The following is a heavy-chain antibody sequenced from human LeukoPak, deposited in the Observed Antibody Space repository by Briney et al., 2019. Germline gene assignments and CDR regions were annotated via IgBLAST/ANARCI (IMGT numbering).Heavy chain of an antibody. D-gene: IGHD1-26*01. V-gene: IGHV3-23*01. Sequence: PGGSLRLSCGASGFTFSSSAMSWVRQVPGKGLEWVSGISASGGSTSYADSVRGRFTISRDNSKNTLYVQMNSLRDEDTAIYYCAQPQWELRGLTDHWGQGTPATVSS. CDR2: ISASGGST. CDR1: GFTFSSSA. CDR3: AQPQWELRGLTDH. J-gene: IGHJ4*02.